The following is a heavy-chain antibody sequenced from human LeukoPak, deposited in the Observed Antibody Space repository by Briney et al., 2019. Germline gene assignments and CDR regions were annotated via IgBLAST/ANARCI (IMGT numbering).Heavy chain of an antibody. Sequence: GGSLRLSCAASGFTFSSYGMSWVRQAPGKGLEWVSGISGSGGSTYYADSVKGRFTISRDNAKNSLYLQMNSLRAEDTAVYYCARDGVLRSFDWLFPYYMDVWGKGTTVTISS. CDR3: ARDGVLRSFDWLFPYYMDV. D-gene: IGHD3-9*01. CDR2: ISGSGGST. V-gene: IGHV3-23*01. J-gene: IGHJ6*03. CDR1: GFTFSSYG.